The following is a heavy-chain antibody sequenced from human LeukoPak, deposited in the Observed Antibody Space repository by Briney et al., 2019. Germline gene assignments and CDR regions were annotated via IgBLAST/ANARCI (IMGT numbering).Heavy chain of an antibody. CDR3: AREIEMATQFDY. V-gene: IGHV4-4*07. D-gene: IGHD5-24*01. CDR1: RGSITPHY. CDR2: ISPTGST. Sequence: SETLSLTCTVSRGSITPHYWSWIRQPAGKGLDWIGRISPTGSTNYNPSLNSRVTMSVDTSKNQLSLTLNSVTAADTAVYYCAREIEMATQFDYWGQGTLVTVSS. J-gene: IGHJ4*02.